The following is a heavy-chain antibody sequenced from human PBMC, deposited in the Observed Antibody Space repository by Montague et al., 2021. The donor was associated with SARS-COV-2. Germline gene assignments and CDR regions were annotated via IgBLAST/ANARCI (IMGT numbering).Heavy chain of an antibody. CDR3: ARGYYDSSGYFNWFDP. Sequence: SLRLSCAASGFTFSSYDMHWVRQATGKGLEWVSAIGTAGDTYYPGSVKGRFTISRENAKNSLYLQMNSLRAGDTAVYYCARGYYDSSGYFNWFDPWGRGTLVTVSS. D-gene: IGHD3-22*01. CDR2: IGTAGDT. V-gene: IGHV3-13*01. J-gene: IGHJ5*02. CDR1: GFTFSSYD.